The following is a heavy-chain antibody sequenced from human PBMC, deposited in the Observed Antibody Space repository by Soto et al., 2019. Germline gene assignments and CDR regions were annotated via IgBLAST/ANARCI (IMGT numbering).Heavy chain of an antibody. CDR3: AREWGLLPYYVMNV. D-gene: IGHD7-27*01. V-gene: IGHV4-61*03. CDR2: ISYTGRT. CDR1: GDSVTSGSYY. Sequence: SESLSLTCIVSGDSVTSGSYYWTWLRQPPGKGLEWIGYISYTGRTKYNPSLQSRVTISVDTSKNGFSLNLSSVTAADTAVYFCAREWGLLPYYVMNVWGHGTAVTVSS. J-gene: IGHJ6*02.